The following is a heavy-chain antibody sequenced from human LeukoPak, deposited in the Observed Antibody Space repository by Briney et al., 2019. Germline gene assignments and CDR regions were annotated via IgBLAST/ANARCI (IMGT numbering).Heavy chain of an antibody. CDR1: GFTFSTDA. CDR3: ARGYYAFDY. D-gene: IGHD2-2*01. J-gene: IGHJ4*02. V-gene: IGHV3-48*01. CDR2: ISNGGGTI. Sequence: GGPLRLSCAASGFTFSTDAMNWVRQAPGEGLEWVSYISNGGGTIYYGDSVKGRFTISRDNAKNSLYLQMNSLRAEDTAVYYCARGYYAFDYWGQGTLVTVSS.